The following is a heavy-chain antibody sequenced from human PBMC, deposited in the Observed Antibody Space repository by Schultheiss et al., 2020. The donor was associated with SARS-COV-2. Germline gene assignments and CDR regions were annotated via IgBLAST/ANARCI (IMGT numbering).Heavy chain of an antibody. CDR2: ISSSSSYI. CDR1: GFTFSSYS. Sequence: GESLKISCAASGFTFSSYSMNWVRQAPGKGLEWVSSISSSSSYIYYADSVKGRFTISRDNAKNSLYLQMNSLRAEDTALYYCAKDRNWNYYYMDVWGKGTTVTVSS. V-gene: IGHV3-21*04. J-gene: IGHJ6*03. CDR3: AKDRNWNYYYMDV. D-gene: IGHD1-20*01.